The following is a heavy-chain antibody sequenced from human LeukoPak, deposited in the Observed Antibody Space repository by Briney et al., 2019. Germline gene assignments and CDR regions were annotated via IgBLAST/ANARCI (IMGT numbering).Heavy chain of an antibody. D-gene: IGHD5-12*01. CDR2: IRPDGRET. V-gene: IGHV3-74*01. J-gene: IGHJ4*02. CDR3: ARGGYSFDY. Sequence: GGSLRLSCAASGFTFTNHWMHWVRQAPGKGLVWVSRIRPDGRETNHADSVKGRFTISRDNAKNSLYLQMNSLRVEDTAVYYCARGGYSFDYLGQGTLVTVSS. CDR1: GFTFTNHW.